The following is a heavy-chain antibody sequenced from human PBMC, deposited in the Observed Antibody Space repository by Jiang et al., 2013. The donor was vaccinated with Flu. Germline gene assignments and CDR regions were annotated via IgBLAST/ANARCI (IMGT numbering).Heavy chain of an antibody. Sequence: VQLVESGPGLVKPSETLSLTCTVSGGSVSSGTNYWSWIRQPPGKGLEWIGTVYYTGSTNYNPSLKSRVTISADTSKNQFSLKLSSVTAADTAVYYCARDWSGLDAFDIWGQGTMVTVSS. D-gene: IGHD3-3*01. CDR1: GGSVSSGTNY. CDR2: VYYTGST. J-gene: IGHJ3*02. CDR3: ARDWSGLDAFDI. V-gene: IGHV4-61*01.